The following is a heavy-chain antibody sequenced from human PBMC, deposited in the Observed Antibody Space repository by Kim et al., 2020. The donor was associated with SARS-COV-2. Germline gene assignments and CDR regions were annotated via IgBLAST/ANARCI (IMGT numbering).Heavy chain of an antibody. J-gene: IGHJ3*02. CDR3: ASLRTTVVISDAFDI. Sequence: DSVKGRFTISRDNSKNTLYLQMNSLRAEDTAVYYCASLRTTVVISDAFDIWGQGTMVTVSS. D-gene: IGHD4-17*01. V-gene: IGHV3-30*07.